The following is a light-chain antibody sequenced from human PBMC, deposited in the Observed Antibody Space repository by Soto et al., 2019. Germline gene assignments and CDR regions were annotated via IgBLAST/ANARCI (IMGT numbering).Light chain of an antibody. CDR1: QSVSSSY. CDR2: GAS. CDR3: QQYGSSPRT. Sequence: EIVLTQSPGTLSLSPGERATLSCRASQSVSSSYLAWYQQKPGQAPRLLIYGASSRATGIPDRFSGSGSGTDFTLTISRLEPVDFAVYYCQQYGSSPRTFGQGTKV. J-gene: IGKJ1*01. V-gene: IGKV3-20*01.